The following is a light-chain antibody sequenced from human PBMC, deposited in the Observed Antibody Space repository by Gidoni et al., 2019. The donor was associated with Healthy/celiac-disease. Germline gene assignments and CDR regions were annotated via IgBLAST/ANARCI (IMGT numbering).Light chain of an antibody. CDR3: QSYDSSLSVLV. CDR2: GNS. J-gene: IGLJ2*01. CDR1: SYNIGAGYD. V-gene: IGLV1-40*01. Sequence: QSVLPPPPSVSGAPGPRVTISCTGSSYNIGAGYDVHWYQQLPGTAPKLLIYGNSNRPSGVPDRFSGSKSGTSASLAITGLQAEDEADYYCQSYDSSLSVLVFGGGTKLTVL.